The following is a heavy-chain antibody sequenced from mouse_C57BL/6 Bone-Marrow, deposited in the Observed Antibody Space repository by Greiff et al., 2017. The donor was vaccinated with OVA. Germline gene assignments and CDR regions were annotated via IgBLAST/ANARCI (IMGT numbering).Heavy chain of an antibody. Sequence: EVQLQQSGPVLVKPGASVTMSCKASGYTFTDYYMNWVKQSHGKSLEWIGVINPYNGGTSYNQKFKGKATLTVDKSSSTAYMELNSLTSEDSAVYYCARTQGYYLDYWGQGTTLTVSA. D-gene: IGHD3-1*01. CDR2: INPYNGGT. J-gene: IGHJ2*01. CDR1: GYTFTDYY. CDR3: ARTQGYYLDY. V-gene: IGHV1-19*01.